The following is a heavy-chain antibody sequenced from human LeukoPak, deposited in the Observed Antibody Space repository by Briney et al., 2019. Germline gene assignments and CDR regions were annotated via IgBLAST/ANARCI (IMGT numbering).Heavy chain of an antibody. D-gene: IGHD3-3*01. V-gene: IGHV4-38-2*01. Sequence: PSETLSLTCAVSGYSISSGYYWGWIRQPPGKGREWIGSIYHSGSTYYNPSLKSRVTISVDTSKNQFSLKLSSVTAADTAVYYCARHRPTYYDFWSGPMGDAFDIWGQRTMVTVSS. CDR1: GYSISSGYY. CDR3: ARHRPTYYDFWSGPMGDAFDI. CDR2: IYHSGST. J-gene: IGHJ3*02.